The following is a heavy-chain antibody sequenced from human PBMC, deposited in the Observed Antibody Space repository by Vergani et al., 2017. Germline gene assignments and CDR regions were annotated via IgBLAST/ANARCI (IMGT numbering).Heavy chain of an antibody. CDR2: IYYSGST. V-gene: IGHV4-59*01. D-gene: IGHD4-23*01. CDR3: ARDVAPYGGDNHFAY. J-gene: IGHJ4*02. Sequence: QVQLQESGPGLVKPSETLSLTCTVSGGSISSYYWSWIRQPPGKGLEWIGYIYYSGSTNYNPSLKSRVTISVDTSKNQFSLKLSSVTAADTDLYDCARDVAPYGGDNHFAYWGQGTLVTVSS. CDR1: GGSISSYY.